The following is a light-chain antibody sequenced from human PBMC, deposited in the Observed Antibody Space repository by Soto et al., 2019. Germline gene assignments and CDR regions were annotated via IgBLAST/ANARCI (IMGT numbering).Light chain of an antibody. V-gene: IGKV1-27*01. CDR2: AAS. CDR1: QGISNY. J-gene: IGKJ4*01. CDR3: QKYNSAPLT. Sequence: DIPMTQSPSSLSASVGDRVTITCRASQGISNYLAWYQQKPGKVPKLLICAASTLQSGVPSRFSGSGSGKDFSLTISSLQPEDVATYSCQKYNSAPLTFGGGTKVEIK.